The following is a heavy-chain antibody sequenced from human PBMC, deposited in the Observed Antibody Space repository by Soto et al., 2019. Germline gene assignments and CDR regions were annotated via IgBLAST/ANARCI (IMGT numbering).Heavy chain of an antibody. J-gene: IGHJ4*02. Sequence: ASVKVSCKASGYSFTSYFIHWVRQAPAQGLEWMGMINPTGGSTAYAQRFQGRVTMTRDTSTSTVYMELSSLRSEDAAVYFCAREAVVGGAYDYWGQGTLVTVSS. CDR2: INPTGGST. CDR3: AREAVVGGAYDY. V-gene: IGHV1-46*01. D-gene: IGHD1-26*01. CDR1: GYSFTSYF.